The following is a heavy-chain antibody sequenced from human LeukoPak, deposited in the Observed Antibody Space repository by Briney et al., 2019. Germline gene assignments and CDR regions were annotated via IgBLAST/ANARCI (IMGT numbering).Heavy chain of an antibody. V-gene: IGHV4-61*02. CDR2: IYTSGST. J-gene: IGHJ4*02. D-gene: IGHD6-19*01. CDR3: ARATTSGKWLVLDYFDY. Sequence: PSQTLSLTCTVSGDSINSNNYYWSWIRQPAGKGLEWIGRIYTSGSTNYNPSLKSRVTMSVDTSKNQFSLKLSSVTAADTAVYYCARATTSGKWLVLDYFDYWGQGTLVTVSS. CDR1: GDSINSNNYY.